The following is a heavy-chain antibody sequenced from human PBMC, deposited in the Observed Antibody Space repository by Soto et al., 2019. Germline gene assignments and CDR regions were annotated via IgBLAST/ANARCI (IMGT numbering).Heavy chain of an antibody. Sequence: VLLVECGGGVGQPGRSLRLSCAASGFTFSNYAIHWVRQAPGKGLEWVAVISNAGGNKNHADSVKGRFTVSRDNSNITLYLQMSSLRVDDTGVYYCAKDSDVGAAEYHFDCWGQGTLVTVSS. J-gene: IGHJ4*02. CDR2: ISNAGGNK. CDR1: GFTFSNYA. V-gene: IGHV3-30-3*02. CDR3: AKDSDVGAAEYHFDC. D-gene: IGHD6-13*01.